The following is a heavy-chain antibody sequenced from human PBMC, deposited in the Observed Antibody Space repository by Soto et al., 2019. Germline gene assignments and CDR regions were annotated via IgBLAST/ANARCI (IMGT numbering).Heavy chain of an antibody. CDR1: GFTFKHNA. J-gene: IGHJ4*02. D-gene: IGHD6-13*01. CDR3: AREGIAESGPNYYDF. CDR2: ISYDGSTK. V-gene: IGHV3-30-3*01. Sequence: QVQLVESGGGVVQPGRSLTIFCTASGFTFKHNAMHWIRQAPGKGLEWVADISYDGSTKNYADSVKGRFTISRDNSKNTLSLQMSALKGEDTAIYYCAREGIAESGPNYYDFRGQGTLVAVSS.